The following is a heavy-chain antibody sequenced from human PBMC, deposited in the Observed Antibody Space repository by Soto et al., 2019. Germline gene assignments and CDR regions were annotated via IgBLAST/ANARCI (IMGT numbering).Heavy chain of an antibody. J-gene: IGHJ2*01. CDR2: VDYSGST. D-gene: IGHD6-19*01. Sequence: SETLSLTSAVYGGSLSGYSWRWIRQPPGKGLKWIGSVDYSGSTYYNPSLKSRVTISVDTSKNQFSLKLGSVTAADTAVYSCARAGSAWGEGYLDLWGRGTLVTVSS. V-gene: IGHV4-34*01. CDR3: ARAGSAWGEGYLDL. CDR1: GGSLSGYS.